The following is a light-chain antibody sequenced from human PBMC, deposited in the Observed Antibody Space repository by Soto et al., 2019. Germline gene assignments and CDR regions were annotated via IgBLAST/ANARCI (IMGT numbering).Light chain of an antibody. J-gene: IGLJ3*02. Sequence: QSALTQPASVSGSPGQSITISCTGTSSDVGSYNLVSWYQQHPGQAPKLMIYEGSKRPSGVSNRFSGSKSGNTASLTISGLQAKDEADYYCCSYAGSSTLNWVFGGGTKLTVL. CDR2: EGS. CDR1: SSDVGSYNL. CDR3: CSYAGSSTLNWV. V-gene: IGLV2-23*01.